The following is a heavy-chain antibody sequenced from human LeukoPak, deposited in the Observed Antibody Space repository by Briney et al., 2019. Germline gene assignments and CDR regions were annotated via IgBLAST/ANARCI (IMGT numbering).Heavy chain of an antibody. CDR1: GYTFTSYG. CDR3: ARGQKRPKYCSSTSCFRNLDY. CDR2: ISAYNGNT. J-gene: IGHJ4*02. Sequence: ASVKVSCKASGYTFTSYGISWVRQAPGQGLEWMGWISAYNGNTNYAQKLQGRVTMTTDTSTSTAYMELRSLRSDDTAVYYCARGQKRPKYCSSTSCFRNLDYWGQGTLVTVSS. V-gene: IGHV1-18*01. D-gene: IGHD2-2*01.